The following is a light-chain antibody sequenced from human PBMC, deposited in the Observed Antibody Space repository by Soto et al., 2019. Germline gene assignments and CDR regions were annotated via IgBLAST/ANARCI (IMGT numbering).Light chain of an antibody. V-gene: IGLV2-14*03. CDR1: SSDVGAYNR. Sequence: QSALTQPASVSGSPGQSITISCTGTSSDVGAYNRVSWYQQYPGKAPKVLIYDVTDRPSGISNRFSGSKSGNTASLTISGLQAEDEADYYCSSYTTGTLEGVFGTGPKLTVL. CDR2: DVT. J-gene: IGLJ1*01. CDR3: SSYTTGTLEGV.